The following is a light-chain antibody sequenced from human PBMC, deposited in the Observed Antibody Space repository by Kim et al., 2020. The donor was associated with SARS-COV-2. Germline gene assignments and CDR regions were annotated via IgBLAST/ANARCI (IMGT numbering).Light chain of an antibody. Sequence: QSALTQPASVSGSPGQSITISCTGTTNDVGRYNYVSWYQQHPGKAPKLMIYEVSNRPSGVSDRFSGSKSANTASLTISGLQAEDEADYYCSSYSDTNTAVFGRGTKVTVL. CDR2: EVS. CDR1: TNDVGRYNY. V-gene: IGLV2-14*01. J-gene: IGLJ1*01. CDR3: SSYSDTNTAV.